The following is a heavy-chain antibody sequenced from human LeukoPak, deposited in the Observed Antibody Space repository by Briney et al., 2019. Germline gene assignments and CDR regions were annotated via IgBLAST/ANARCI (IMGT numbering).Heavy chain of an antibody. D-gene: IGHD4-23*01. Sequence: TGGSLRLSCAASGFTFNTYNMIWLRQAPGKGLEWLSYISSSSSTILYADSVKGRFTISRDNAKNSVYLQMNSLRAEDTAVYYCATYGGNSLDYWGQGTLVTVSS. J-gene: IGHJ4*02. V-gene: IGHV3-48*01. CDR3: ATYGGNSLDY. CDR1: GFTFNTYN. CDR2: ISSSSSTI.